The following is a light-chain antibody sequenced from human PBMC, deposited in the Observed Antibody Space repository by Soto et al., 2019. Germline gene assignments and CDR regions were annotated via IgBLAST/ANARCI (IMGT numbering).Light chain of an antibody. Sequence: QSVLTQSPSASASLGASVKLTCTLSSGHSSYAIAWHQQQPDKGPRYLMKLHFDGSHTKGDGIPDRFSGSSSGAERYLTISILQSEDEADYYCQTWGTGFHVFGTGTKVTVL. CDR2: LHFDGSH. V-gene: IGLV4-69*01. CDR1: SGHSSYA. J-gene: IGLJ1*01. CDR3: QTWGTGFHV.